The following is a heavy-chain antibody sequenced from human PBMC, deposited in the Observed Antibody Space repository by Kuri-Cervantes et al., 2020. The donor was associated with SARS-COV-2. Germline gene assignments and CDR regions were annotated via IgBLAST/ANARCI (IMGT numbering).Heavy chain of an antibody. CDR3: AKDRDRGSNYDAFDI. CDR2: IYSGGST. J-gene: IGHJ3*02. V-gene: IGHV3-53*01. Sequence: LSLTCAASGFTVSSNYMSWVRQAPGKGLEWVSVIYSGGSTYYADSVKGRFTISRDNSKNTLYLQMNSLRAEDTAVYYCAKDRDRGSNYDAFDIWGQGTMVTVSS. D-gene: IGHD1-26*01. CDR1: GFTVSSNY.